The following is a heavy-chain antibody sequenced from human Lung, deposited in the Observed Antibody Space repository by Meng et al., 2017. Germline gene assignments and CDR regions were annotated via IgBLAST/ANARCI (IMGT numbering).Heavy chain of an antibody. CDR3: ARFDISSSGRGDY. V-gene: IGHV4-4*02. D-gene: IGHD1-26*01. Sequence: VRLPASGPGMVKPSGPLSLTCAASGCCITSRSWWSWVRQTPGRVLECFGEIFHSGSTTYNPPRDSRVTISVDKSKNQFSLKVYSVTAADTATYYCARFDISSSGRGDYWGQGILVTVSS. CDR1: GCCITSRSW. J-gene: IGHJ4*02. CDR2: IFHSGST.